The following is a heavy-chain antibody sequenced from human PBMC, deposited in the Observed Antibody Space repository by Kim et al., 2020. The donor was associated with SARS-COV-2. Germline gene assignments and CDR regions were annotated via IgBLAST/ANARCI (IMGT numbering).Heavy chain of an antibody. CDR3: AREGRDLAFDI. Sequence: GGSLRLSCAASGFTFSSYAMHWVRQAPGKGLEWVAVISYDGSNKYYADSVKGRFTISRDNSKNTLYLQMNSLRAEDTAVYYCAREGRDLAFDIWGQGTMVTVSS. V-gene: IGHV3-30-3*01. CDR2: ISYDGSNK. J-gene: IGHJ3*02. CDR1: GFTFSSYA.